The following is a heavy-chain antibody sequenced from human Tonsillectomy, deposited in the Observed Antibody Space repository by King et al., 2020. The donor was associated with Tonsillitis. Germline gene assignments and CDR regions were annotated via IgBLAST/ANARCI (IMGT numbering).Heavy chain of an antibody. CDR1: GGTFSSYA. D-gene: IGHD2-15*01. Sequence: QLVQSGAEVKKPGSSVKVSCKASGGTFSSYAISWVRQAPGQGLGWMGGIIPIFGTANYAQKFQGGVTITADESTSTADMGLSSLRSEDTAVYYCARVKGRGLLVEGWFDPWGQGTLVTVSS. V-gene: IGHV1-69*12. J-gene: IGHJ5*02. CDR2: IIPIFGTA. CDR3: ARVKGRGLLVEGWFDP.